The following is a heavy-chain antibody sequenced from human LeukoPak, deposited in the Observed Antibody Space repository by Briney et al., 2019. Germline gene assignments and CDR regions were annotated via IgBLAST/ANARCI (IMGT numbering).Heavy chain of an antibody. Sequence: SETLSLTCTVSGYSISSGYYWGWIRQPPGKGLEWIGSIYHSGSTYYNPSLKSRVTISVDTSKNQFSLKLSSVTAADTAVYYCARDRRYCSGGSCYSEIDYWGQGTLVTVSS. CDR2: IYHSGST. D-gene: IGHD2-15*01. CDR3: ARDRRYCSGGSCYSEIDY. CDR1: GYSISSGYY. J-gene: IGHJ4*02. V-gene: IGHV4-38-2*02.